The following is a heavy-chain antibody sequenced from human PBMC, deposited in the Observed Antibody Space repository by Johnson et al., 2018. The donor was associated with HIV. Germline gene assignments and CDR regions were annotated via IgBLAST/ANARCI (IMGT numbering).Heavy chain of an antibody. CDR1: GFTFSGYG. Sequence: QVQLVESGGGVVQPGKSLRLSCAASGFTFSGYGMHWVRQAPGKGLEWVAVISYDGNNKYYADSVKGRFTISRDNTKNTLYLQMNSLRAEDTAVYYCAKIMSKWSVDDDAFDVWGQGTMVTVSS. V-gene: IGHV3-30*18. CDR2: ISYDGNNK. D-gene: IGHD2-15*01. J-gene: IGHJ3*01. CDR3: AKIMSKWSVDDDAFDV.